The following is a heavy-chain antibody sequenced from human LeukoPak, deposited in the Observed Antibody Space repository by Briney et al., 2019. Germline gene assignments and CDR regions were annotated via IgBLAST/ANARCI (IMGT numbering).Heavy chain of an antibody. J-gene: IGHJ4*02. D-gene: IGHD5-24*01. Sequence: PGGSLRLSCAASGFTFSSYSMNWVRQAPGKGLEWVSSISSSSSHIYYADSVKGRFTISRDNAKNSLYLQMNSLRAEDTAVYYCARDRRDGYNVGWGQGTLVTVSS. CDR2: ISSSSSHI. V-gene: IGHV3-21*01. CDR1: GFTFSSYS. CDR3: ARDRRDGYNVG.